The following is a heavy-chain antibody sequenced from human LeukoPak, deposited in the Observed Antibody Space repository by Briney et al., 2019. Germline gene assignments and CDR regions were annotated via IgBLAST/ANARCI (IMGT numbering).Heavy chain of an antibody. V-gene: IGHV5-51*01. D-gene: IGHD3-22*01. J-gene: IGHJ3*02. Sequence: GESLKISCKGSAHSFSTYWIGWVRQMPGKGLEWMGIIYPGDSDTRYSPSFQGQVTISADKSISTAYLQWSSLKASDTAMYYCAGPNYYDSSGYYADAFDIWGQGTMVTVSS. CDR2: IYPGDSDT. CDR3: AGPNYYDSSGYYADAFDI. CDR1: AHSFSTYW.